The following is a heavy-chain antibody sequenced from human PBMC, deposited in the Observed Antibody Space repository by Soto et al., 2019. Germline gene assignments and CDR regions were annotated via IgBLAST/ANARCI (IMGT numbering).Heavy chain of an antibody. CDR1: GFTVSSNY. V-gene: IGHV3-53*02. CDR3: ARGTLPRGGGAFDF. D-gene: IGHD3-10*01. Sequence: EVQLVETGGGLIHPGGSLRLSCAASGFTVSSNYMSWVRQAPGKGLEWVSVIYSGGNTYYADSVKGRFTISRDNSKTTLYLQMNSLGAGDSAVYYCARGTLPRGGGAFDFWGQGTMVSVSS. CDR2: IYSGGNT. J-gene: IGHJ3*01.